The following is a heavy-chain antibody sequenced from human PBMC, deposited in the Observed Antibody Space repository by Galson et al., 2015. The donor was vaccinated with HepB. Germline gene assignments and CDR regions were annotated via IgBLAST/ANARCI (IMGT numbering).Heavy chain of an antibody. CDR1: GGTFSSYA. D-gene: IGHD1-1*01. V-gene: IGHV1-69*01. CDR3: VSSIGTTDDY. CDR2: IIPIFGTA. J-gene: IGHJ4*02. Sequence: SCKASGGTFSSYAISWVRQAPGQGLEWMGGIIPIFGTANYAQKFQGRVTITADESTSTAYMELSSLRSEDTAVYYCVSSIGTTDDYWGQGTLVTVSS.